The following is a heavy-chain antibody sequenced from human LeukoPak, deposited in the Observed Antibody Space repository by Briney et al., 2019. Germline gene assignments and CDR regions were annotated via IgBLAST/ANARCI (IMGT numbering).Heavy chain of an antibody. Sequence: PGGSLRLSCAASGFTFSSYAMNWVRQAPGEGLEWVSAISASGGSTYYADSVKGRFTISRDTSKNTLYLQMSSLRGEDTAVYYCAKAMAGSTYYFDSWGQGTLVTVSS. J-gene: IGHJ4*02. CDR1: GFTFSSYA. CDR2: ISASGGST. V-gene: IGHV3-23*01. CDR3: AKAMAGSTYYFDS. D-gene: IGHD6-19*01.